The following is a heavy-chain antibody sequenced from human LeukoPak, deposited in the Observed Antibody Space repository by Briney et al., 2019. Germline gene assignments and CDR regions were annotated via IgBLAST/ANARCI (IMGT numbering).Heavy chain of an antibody. Sequence: PSETLSLTCTVSGDSFSNYYWSWIRQPAGKGLEWIGRICTSGSTNYNPSLKSRIIMSIDTSKNQFSLRLSSVTAADTAVYYCARDREYHDSSGYYYVYALNIWGQGTMVTVSS. V-gene: IGHV4-4*07. CDR2: ICTSGST. CDR1: GDSFSNYY. J-gene: IGHJ3*02. CDR3: ARDREYHDSSGYYYVYALNI. D-gene: IGHD3-22*01.